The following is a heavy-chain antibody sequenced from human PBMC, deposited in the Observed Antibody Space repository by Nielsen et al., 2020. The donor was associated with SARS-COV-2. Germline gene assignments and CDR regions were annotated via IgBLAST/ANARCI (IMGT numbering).Heavy chain of an antibody. CDR2: ISWNSGSI. J-gene: IGHJ3*02. D-gene: IGHD1-26*01. Sequence: SLKISCAASGFTFSSYAMSWVRQAPGKGLEWVSGISWNSGSIGYADSVKGRFTISRDNAKNSLYLQMNSLRAEDTALYYCAKDMGDSGLGAFDIWGQGTMVTVSS. CDR3: AKDMGDSGLGAFDI. CDR1: GFTFSSYA. V-gene: IGHV3-9*01.